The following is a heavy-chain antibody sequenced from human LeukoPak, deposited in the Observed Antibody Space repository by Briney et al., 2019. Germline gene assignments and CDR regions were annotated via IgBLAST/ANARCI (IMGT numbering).Heavy chain of an antibody. CDR2: ISYDGSNK. Sequence: GGSLRLSCAASGFTFSSYAMHWVRQAPGKGLEWVAVISYDGSNKYYADSVKGRFTISRDNSKNTLYLQMNSLRAEDTAVYYCARGGEDIVVVPAAKQGGNYYYYMDVWGKGTTVTVSS. D-gene: IGHD2-2*01. CDR3: ARGGEDIVVVPAAKQGGNYYYYMDV. CDR1: GFTFSSYA. V-gene: IGHV3-30*01. J-gene: IGHJ6*03.